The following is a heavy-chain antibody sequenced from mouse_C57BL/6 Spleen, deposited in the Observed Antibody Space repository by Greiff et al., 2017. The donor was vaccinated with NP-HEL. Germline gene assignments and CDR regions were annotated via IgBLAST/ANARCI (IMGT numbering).Heavy chain of an antibody. CDR2: IWRGGST. V-gene: IGHV2-5*01. CDR3: AKNLITFYAKDY. CDR1: GFSLTSYG. J-gene: IGHJ4*01. D-gene: IGHD1-1*01. Sequence: VQLQESGPGLVQPSQSLSITCTVSGFSLTSYGVHWVRQSPGKGLEWLGAIWRGGSTAYNAAFMSRLSITKDNSKSQVFFKMNSLQADDTAIYYCAKNLITFYAKDYWGQGTTVTVSS.